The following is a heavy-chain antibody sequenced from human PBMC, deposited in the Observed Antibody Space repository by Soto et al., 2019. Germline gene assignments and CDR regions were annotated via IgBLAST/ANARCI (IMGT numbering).Heavy chain of an antibody. CDR3: ARVRYNWNYVRSNNWFDP. CDR1: GGSISSYY. V-gene: IGHV4-59*01. Sequence: LSLTCTVSGGSISSYYWSWIRQPPVKGLEWIGYIYYSGSTNYNPSLKSRVTISVDTSKNQFSLKLSSVTAADTAVYYCARVRYNWNYVRSNNWFDPWGQGTLVTVSS. CDR2: IYYSGST. D-gene: IGHD1-7*01. J-gene: IGHJ5*02.